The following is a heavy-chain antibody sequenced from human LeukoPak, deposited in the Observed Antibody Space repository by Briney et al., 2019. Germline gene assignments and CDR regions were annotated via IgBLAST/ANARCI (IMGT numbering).Heavy chain of an antibody. V-gene: IGHV4-61*02. CDR1: GGSISSGSYY. CDR2: IYTSGST. J-gene: IGHJ4*02. CDR3: ARHAKAAAGFFDY. Sequence: KASETLSLTCTVSGGSISSGSYYWSWIRQPAGKGLEWIGRIYTSGSTNYNPSLKSRVTISVDTSKNQFSLKLSSVTAADTAVYYCARHAKAAAGFFDYWGQGTLVTVSS. D-gene: IGHD6-13*01.